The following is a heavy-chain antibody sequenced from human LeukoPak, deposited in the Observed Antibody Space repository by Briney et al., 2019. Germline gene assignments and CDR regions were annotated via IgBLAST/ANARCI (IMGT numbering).Heavy chain of an antibody. D-gene: IGHD6-13*01. CDR2: IKSKTDGGTT. CDR3: TTGIGYSSSWSNDAFDI. V-gene: IGHV3-15*01. CDR1: GFTFSNAW. Sequence: GGSLRLPCAASGFTFSNAWMSWVRQAPGKGLEWVGRIKSKTDGGTTDYAAPVKGRFTISRDDSKNTLYLQMNSLKTEGTAVYYCTTGIGYSSSWSNDAFDIWGQGTMVTVSS. J-gene: IGHJ3*02.